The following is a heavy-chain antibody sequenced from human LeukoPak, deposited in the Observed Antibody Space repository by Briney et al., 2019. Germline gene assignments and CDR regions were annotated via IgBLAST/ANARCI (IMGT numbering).Heavy chain of an antibody. CDR2: MNPNSGNT. D-gene: IGHD4-17*01. CDR3: ARGRRYGEDYYYMDV. J-gene: IGHJ6*03. CDR1: GYTFTSHD. V-gene: IGHV1-8*01. Sequence: ASVTVSCKASGYTFTSHDINWVRQATGQGLEWMGWMNPNSGNTGYAQKFQGRVTMTRNTSISTAYMELSSLRSEDTAVYYCARGRRYGEDYYYMDVWGKGTTVTVSS.